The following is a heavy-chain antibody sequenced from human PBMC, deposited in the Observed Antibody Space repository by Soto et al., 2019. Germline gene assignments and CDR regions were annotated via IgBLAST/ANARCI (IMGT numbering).Heavy chain of an antibody. CDR2: ISGSGGST. Sequence: EVQLLESGGGLVQPGGSLRLSCAASGFTFSSYAMSWVRQAPGKGLEWVSAISGSGGSTYYADSVKGRFTISRDNSKNTVYLQMNSLRAEDTAVYYCAKGSGTTTHPYPFDYWGQGTLVTVFS. D-gene: IGHD1-1*01. CDR3: AKGSGTTTHPYPFDY. CDR1: GFTFSSYA. J-gene: IGHJ4*02. V-gene: IGHV3-23*01.